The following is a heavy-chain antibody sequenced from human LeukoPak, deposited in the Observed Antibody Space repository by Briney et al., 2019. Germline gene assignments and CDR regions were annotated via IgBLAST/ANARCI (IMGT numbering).Heavy chain of an antibody. CDR3: ARGGLVGARDLNAFDI. J-gene: IGHJ3*02. Sequence: GGSLRLSCAAPGFTFSSYSMNWVRQAPGKGLEWVSSISSSSSYIYYADSVKGRFTISRDNAKNSLYLQMNSLRAEDTAVYYCARGGLVGARDLNAFDIWGQGTMVTVSS. CDR2: ISSSSSYI. CDR1: GFTFSSYS. D-gene: IGHD1-26*01. V-gene: IGHV3-21*01.